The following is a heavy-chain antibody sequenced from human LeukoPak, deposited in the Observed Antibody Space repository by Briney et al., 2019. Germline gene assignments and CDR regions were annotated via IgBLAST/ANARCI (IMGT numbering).Heavy chain of an antibody. CDR1: GYTFTNYG. Sequence: ASVKVSCKASGYTFTNYGISWVRQAPGQGLEWMGWISGYNGNTNYAQKLQGRVTMITDTSTRTAYMELRSLRSDDTAVYYCARFGYYGSGNYYSSVDVWGQGTTVTVSS. CDR2: ISGYNGNT. J-gene: IGHJ6*02. CDR3: ARFGYYGSGNYYSSVDV. D-gene: IGHD3-10*01. V-gene: IGHV1-18*01.